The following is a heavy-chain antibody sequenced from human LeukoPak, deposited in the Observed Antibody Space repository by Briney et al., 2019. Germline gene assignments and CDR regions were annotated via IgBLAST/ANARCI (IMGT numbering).Heavy chain of an antibody. J-gene: IGHJ6*03. D-gene: IGHD3-3*01. V-gene: IGHV3-23*01. CDR2: INNSGDST. CDR3: AKAAVLRFLGWFRQSYYYYYMDV. CDR1: GFTFTTYS. Sequence: GGSLRLSCAASGFTFTTYSMSWVRQAPGKGLEWVSAINNSGDSTYYADSVKGRFTISRDNSKNTLYLQMNSLRAEDAAVYYCAKAAVLRFLGWFRQSYYYYYMDVWGKGTTVTVSS.